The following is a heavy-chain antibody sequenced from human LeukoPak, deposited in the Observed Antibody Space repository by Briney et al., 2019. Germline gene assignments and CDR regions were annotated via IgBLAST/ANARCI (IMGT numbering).Heavy chain of an antibody. Sequence: GGSLRLSCAASGFTFSNAWMSWVRQAPGKGLEWVGRIKSKTDDGTADYAAPGKGRFTISRDDSKNTLYLQMNSLKTEDTAVYYCTIISDYWGQGTLVTVSS. CDR2: IKSKTDDGTA. J-gene: IGHJ4*02. CDR1: GFTFSNAW. D-gene: IGHD2/OR15-2a*01. V-gene: IGHV3-15*01. CDR3: TIISDY.